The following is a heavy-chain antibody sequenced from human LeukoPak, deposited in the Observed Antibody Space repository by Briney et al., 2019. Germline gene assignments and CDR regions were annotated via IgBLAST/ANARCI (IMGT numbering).Heavy chain of an antibody. CDR3: ARGLGYSSSSGPLGY. CDR1: GFTFSSYW. Sequence: GGSLRLSCAASGFTFSSYWMIGLRQAPGRGVEWVANKKQDGSEKYYVDSVKGRFTISRDHAKNSLYLQMNSLRAEDTAVYYCARGLGYSSSSGPLGYWGQGTLVTVSS. D-gene: IGHD6-6*01. J-gene: IGHJ4*02. V-gene: IGHV3-7*04. CDR2: KKQDGSEK.